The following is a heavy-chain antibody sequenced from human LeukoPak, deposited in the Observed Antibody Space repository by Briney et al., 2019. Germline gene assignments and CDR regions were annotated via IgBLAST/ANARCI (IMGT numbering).Heavy chain of an antibody. J-gene: IGHJ2*01. Sequence: SETLSLTCTVSGGSISFYYWSWIRQPPGKGLEWIGYIHLSGSTYYAPPHRSRVSIAGDTSTNQFSLRLNSGTAADTAVYYCARGGVWYFDLWGRGTLVSVSS. V-gene: IGHV4-59*01. CDR1: GGSISFYY. CDR2: IHLSGST. CDR3: ARGGVWYFDL. D-gene: IGHD3-16*01.